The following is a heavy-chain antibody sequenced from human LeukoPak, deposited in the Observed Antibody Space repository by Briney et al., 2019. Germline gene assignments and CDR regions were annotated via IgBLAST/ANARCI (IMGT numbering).Heavy chain of an antibody. CDR3: ARGRYCSSTSCKGGSDY. J-gene: IGHJ4*02. CDR1: GGSISSYY. D-gene: IGHD2-2*01. CDR2: IYHSGST. Sequence: SETLSLTCTVSGGSISSYYWGWIRQPPGKGLEWIGSIYHSGSTYYNPSLKSRVTISVDTSKNQFSLKLSSVTAADTAVYYCARGRYCSSTSCKGGSDYWGQGTLVTVSS. V-gene: IGHV4-38-2*02.